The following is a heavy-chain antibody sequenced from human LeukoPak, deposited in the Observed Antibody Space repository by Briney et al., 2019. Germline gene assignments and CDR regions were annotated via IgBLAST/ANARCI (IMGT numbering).Heavy chain of an antibody. V-gene: IGHV4-59*01. J-gene: IGHJ5*02. CDR1: GGSISSYY. Sequence: PSETLSPTCTVSGGSISSYYWSWIRQPPGKGLEWIGYIYYSGSTNYNPSLKSRVTISVDTSKNQFSLKLSSVTAADTAVYYCARALGELRVNWFDPWGQGTLVTVSS. CDR3: ARALGELRVNWFDP. CDR2: IYYSGST. D-gene: IGHD1-26*01.